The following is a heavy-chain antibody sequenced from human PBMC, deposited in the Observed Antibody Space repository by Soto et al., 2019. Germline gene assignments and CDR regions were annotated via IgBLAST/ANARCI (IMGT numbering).Heavy chain of an antibody. V-gene: IGHV4-59*01. CDR1: GGSISSYY. D-gene: IGHD3-10*01. CDR2: IYYSGST. CDR3: ARVFGLSYYGSGSYSWFDP. Sequence: SETLSLTCTVSGGSISSYYWSWIRQPPGKGLEWIGYIYYSGSTNYNPSLKSRVTISVDTSKNQFSLKLSSVTAADTAVYYCARVFGLSYYGSGSYSWFDPWGQGTLVTVSS. J-gene: IGHJ5*02.